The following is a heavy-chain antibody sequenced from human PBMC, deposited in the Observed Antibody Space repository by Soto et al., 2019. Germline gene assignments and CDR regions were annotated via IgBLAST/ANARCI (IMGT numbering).Heavy chain of an antibody. CDR2: ISSGGTNT. V-gene: IGHV3-23*01. Sequence: EVQLLESGGDLIQPGESLRLSCAASGFTFSTYALSWVRQAPGKGLEWVSAISSGGTNTYYADSVRGRFTISRDDFKSTLYLQMNSLRADDTAVYFCVTGVYEIGGYYYDLFDYWGQGTLVTVSS. J-gene: IGHJ4*02. D-gene: IGHD3-22*01. CDR3: VTGVYEIGGYYYDLFDY. CDR1: GFTFSTYA.